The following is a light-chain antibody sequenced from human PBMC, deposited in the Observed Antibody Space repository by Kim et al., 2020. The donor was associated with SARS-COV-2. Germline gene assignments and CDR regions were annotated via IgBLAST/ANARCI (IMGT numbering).Light chain of an antibody. CDR2: WAS. V-gene: IGKV4-1*01. J-gene: IGKJ4*01. CDR3: QQYYSTPPT. CDR1: QSVLYSSNNKNY. Sequence: ATINCKSSQSVLYSSNNKNYLAWYQQKPGQPPKLLFYWASTRESGVPDRFSGSGSGTDFTLTISSLQAEDVAVYYCQQYYSTPPTFGGGTKVDIK.